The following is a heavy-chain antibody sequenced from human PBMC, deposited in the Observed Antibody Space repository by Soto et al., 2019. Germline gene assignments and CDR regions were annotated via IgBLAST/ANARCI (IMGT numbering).Heavy chain of an antibody. CDR1: GFTFSSYG. Sequence: GGSLRLSCAASGFTFSSYGMHWVRQAPGKGLEWVAVISYDGSNKYYADSVKGRFTISRDNSKNTLYLQMNSLRAEDTAVYYCAKDRFHYYDSSGYYYLDYWGQGTLVTVSS. CDR3: AKDRFHYYDSSGYYYLDY. CDR2: ISYDGSNK. D-gene: IGHD3-22*01. V-gene: IGHV3-30*18. J-gene: IGHJ4*02.